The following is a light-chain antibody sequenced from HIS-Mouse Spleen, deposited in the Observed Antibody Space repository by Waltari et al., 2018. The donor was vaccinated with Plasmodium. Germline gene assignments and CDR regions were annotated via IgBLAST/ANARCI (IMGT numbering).Light chain of an antibody. Sequence: QSALTQPPSASGSPGQSVTISCTGTSSDVGGYNYVSWYQQHPGKAPKLMIYEVSKRPSGGPDRCSCSESGNTASLTVSGLQAEDEADYYCSSYAGSNNLVFGGGTKLTVL. CDR1: SSDVGGYNY. J-gene: IGLJ2*01. CDR2: EVS. CDR3: SSYAGSNNLV. V-gene: IGLV2-8*01.